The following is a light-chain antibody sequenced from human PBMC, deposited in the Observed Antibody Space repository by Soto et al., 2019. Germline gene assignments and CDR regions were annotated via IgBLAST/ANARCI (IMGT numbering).Light chain of an antibody. CDR1: QSVTTY. CDR3: QQRSNWPLT. CDR2: DAS. V-gene: IGKV3-11*01. Sequence: EIVLTQSQATLSLSPGERATLSCRSSQSVTTYLAWSQQKPGQAPRLLIYDASNRATGIPARFSGSGSGTDCTLTISSLEPEDFAVYYCQQRSNWPLTFGGGTKEEIK. J-gene: IGKJ4*01.